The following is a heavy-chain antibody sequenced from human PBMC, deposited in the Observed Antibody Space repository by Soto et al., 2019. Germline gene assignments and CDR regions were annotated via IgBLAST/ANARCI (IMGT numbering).Heavy chain of an antibody. CDR3: ARVKSGSYDWFDP. Sequence: PGGSLRLSCAASGFTFSNYWMSWVRQAPGKGLKWVSNINKDGSDTNYVDSVKGRFAISRDNAKNTVYLQMNSLRAEDTAVYYCARVKSGSYDWFDPWGQGTLVTVSS. CDR2: INKDGSDT. D-gene: IGHD3-10*01. J-gene: IGHJ5*02. CDR1: GFTFSNYW. V-gene: IGHV3-7*01.